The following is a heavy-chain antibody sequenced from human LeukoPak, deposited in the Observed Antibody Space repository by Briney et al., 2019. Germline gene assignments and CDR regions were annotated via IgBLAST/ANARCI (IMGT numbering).Heavy chain of an antibody. CDR1: GFTFSDHY. CDR2: TRNKANSYIT. Sequence: GGSLRLSCAASGFTFSDHYMDWVRQAPGKGLEWLGRTRNKANSYITEYAASVKGRFTISRDDSKNSLYLQMNSLTTEDTAVYYCARSVAAAGTHWFDPWGQGTLVTVSS. J-gene: IGHJ5*02. CDR3: ARSVAAAGTHWFDP. V-gene: IGHV3-72*01. D-gene: IGHD6-13*01.